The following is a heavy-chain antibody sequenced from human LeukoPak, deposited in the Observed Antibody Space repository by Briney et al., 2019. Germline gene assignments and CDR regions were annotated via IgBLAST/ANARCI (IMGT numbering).Heavy chain of an antibody. CDR3: ARDYLDWYFDL. CDR1: GFTFSSYG. J-gene: IGHJ2*01. V-gene: IGHV3-33*01. CDR2: IWYDGSNK. Sequence: GGSLRLSCAASGFTFSSYGMHWVRQAPGKGLEWVAVIWYDGSNKHYADSVKGRFTISRDNSKNTLYLQMNSLRAEDTAVYYCARDYLDWYFDLWGCGTLVTVSS.